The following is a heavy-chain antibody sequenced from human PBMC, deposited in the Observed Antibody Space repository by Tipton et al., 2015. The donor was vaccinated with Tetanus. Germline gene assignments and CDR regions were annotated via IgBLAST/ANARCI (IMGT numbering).Heavy chain of an antibody. D-gene: IGHD2-2*01. J-gene: IGHJ4*02. Sequence: TLSLTCSVSGGSVNSGTYYWSWIRQPPGKGLEWLGDIYYGGVTQYNPSLESRVTISMDTSKNQVSLRLTSVTAADTAVYYCARGWSECSSWSCSPFDSWGQGTLVTVSS. V-gene: IGHV4-61*01. CDR2: IYYGGVT. CDR3: ARGWSECSSWSCSPFDS. CDR1: GGSVNSGTYY.